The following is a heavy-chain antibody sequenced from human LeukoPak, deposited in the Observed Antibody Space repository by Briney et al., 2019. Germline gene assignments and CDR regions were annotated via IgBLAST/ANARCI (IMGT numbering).Heavy chain of an antibody. Sequence: GGSLRLSCAASGFTFSSYAMSWVRQAPGKGLEWVSTISGSGDSTHYADSVRGRVTISRDNSKNTLYLQMNSLRAEDTAVYYCAKAALSGMRYYYGMDVWGTGTTVTFSS. CDR3: AKAALSGMRYYYGMDV. D-gene: IGHD3-10*01. CDR2: ISGSGDST. J-gene: IGHJ6*04. V-gene: IGHV3-23*01. CDR1: GFTFSSYA.